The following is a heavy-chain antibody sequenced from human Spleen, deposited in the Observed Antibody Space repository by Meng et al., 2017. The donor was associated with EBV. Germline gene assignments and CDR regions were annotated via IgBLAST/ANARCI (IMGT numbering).Heavy chain of an antibody. Sequence: LGPGQGLVTPWGTLSLTCLVSGCSSSGSNCYWGWFGQPPGKGLGWIGSIYYSGSIYYNPSLKSRVTISVDTSKNQFSLKLSSVTAADTAVYYCATPHGDYERLDYWGQGTLVTVSS. D-gene: IGHD4-17*01. CDR3: ATPHGDYERLDY. CDR2: IYYSGSI. J-gene: IGHJ4*02. V-gene: IGHV4-39*01. CDR1: GCSSSGSNCY.